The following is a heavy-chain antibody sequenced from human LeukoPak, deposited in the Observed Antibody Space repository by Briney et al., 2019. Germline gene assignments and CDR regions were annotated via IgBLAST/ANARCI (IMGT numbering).Heavy chain of an antibody. Sequence: SVKVTCKASGGTFSSYAISWVRQAPGQGLEWMGGIIPIFGTANYAQKFQGRVTITADESTSTAYMELSSLRSEDAAVYYCAISLVTPFSRFDYWGQGTLVTVSS. CDR1: GGTFSSYA. J-gene: IGHJ4*02. CDR2: IIPIFGTA. CDR3: AISLVTPFSRFDY. V-gene: IGHV1-69*13. D-gene: IGHD4-23*01.